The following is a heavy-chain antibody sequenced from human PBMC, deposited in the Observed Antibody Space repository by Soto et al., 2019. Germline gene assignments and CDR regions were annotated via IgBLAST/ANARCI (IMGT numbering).Heavy chain of an antibody. CDR1: GGTFSSYA. Sequence: SVKVSCKASGGTFSSYAISWVRQAPGQGLEWMGGIIPIFGTANYAQKFQGRVTITADESTSTAYMELSSLRSEDTAVYYCGSALQQSSDDYYYMDVWGKGSTVTVSS. CDR2: IIPIFGTA. J-gene: IGHJ6*03. V-gene: IGHV1-69*13. CDR3: GSALQQSSDDYYYMDV. D-gene: IGHD2-15*01.